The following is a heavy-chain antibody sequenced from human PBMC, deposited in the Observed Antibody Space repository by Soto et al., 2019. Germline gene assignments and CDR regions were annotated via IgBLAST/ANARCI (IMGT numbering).Heavy chain of an antibody. CDR1: GGSFSGYY. V-gene: IGHV4-34*01. J-gene: IGHJ6*02. CDR3: ASSTFYYVMDV. Sequence: PSETLSLTCAVYGGSFSGYYWRWVRQPAGKGLEWIVEINPTGSTNYNPSLKSRVTISVDTSKNQFSLKLSSVTAADTAVYYCASSTFYYVMDVGGQGTTVTVSS. D-gene: IGHD3-16*01. CDR2: INPTGST.